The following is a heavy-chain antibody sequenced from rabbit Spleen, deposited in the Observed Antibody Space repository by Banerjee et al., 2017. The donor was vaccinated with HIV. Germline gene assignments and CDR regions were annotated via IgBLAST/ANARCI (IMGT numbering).Heavy chain of an antibody. Sequence: QSLEESGGGLVQPEGSLALTCKASGFSFSSSDYMCWVRQAPGKGLEWISCIAGGSSGFTYSATWAKGRFTISKTSSTTVTLQMTRLTAADTATYFCARDTSSSFSSYGMDLWGQGTLVTVS. CDR3: ARDTSSSFSSYGMDL. D-gene: IGHD1-1*01. V-gene: IGHV1S40*01. CDR2: IAGGSSGFT. CDR1: GFSFSSSDY. J-gene: IGHJ6*01.